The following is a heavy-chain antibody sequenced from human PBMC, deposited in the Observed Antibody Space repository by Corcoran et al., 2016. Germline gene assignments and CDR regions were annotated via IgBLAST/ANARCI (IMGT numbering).Heavy chain of an antibody. CDR1: GGTFSSYA. J-gene: IGHJ5*02. Sequence: QVQLVQSGAEVKKPGSSVKVSCKASGGTFSSYAISWVRQAPGQGLEWMGGIIPIFGTANYAQKFQGRVTITADESTSTAYMELSSLRSEDTAVCYCAREGYCTNGVCPPSYNWFDPWGQGTLVTVSS. CDR3: AREGYCTNGVCPPSYNWFDP. CDR2: IIPIFGTA. V-gene: IGHV1-69*01. D-gene: IGHD2-8*01.